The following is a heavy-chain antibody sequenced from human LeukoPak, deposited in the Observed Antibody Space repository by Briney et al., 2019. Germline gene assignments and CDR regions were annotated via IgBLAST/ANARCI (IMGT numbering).Heavy chain of an antibody. Sequence: PSETLSLTCTVSGGSISSYYWSWLRQPAGKGLEWIGRIYTSGSTNYNPSLKSRVTMSVDTSKNQFSLKLSSVTAADTAVYYCAKDLSHHSLRYFDWLGYYFDYWGQGTLVTVSS. V-gene: IGHV4-4*07. CDR3: AKDLSHHSLRYFDWLGYYFDY. J-gene: IGHJ4*02. D-gene: IGHD3-9*01. CDR1: GGSISSYY. CDR2: IYTSGST.